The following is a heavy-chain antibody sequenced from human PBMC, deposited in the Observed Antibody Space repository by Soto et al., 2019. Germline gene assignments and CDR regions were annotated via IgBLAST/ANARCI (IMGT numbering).Heavy chain of an antibody. CDR2: IIPIFGTA. J-gene: IGHJ4*02. CDR3: ARPGSYGSGSYWGPFDY. Sequence: QVQLVQSGAEVKKPGSSVKVSCKASGGTFSSYAISWVRQAPGQGLEWMGGIIPIFGTANYAQKFQGRVTITADESTSTAYMELSSLRSEDTAVYYCARPGSYGSGSYWGPFDYWGQGTLVTVSS. V-gene: IGHV1-69*01. CDR1: GGTFSSYA. D-gene: IGHD3-10*01.